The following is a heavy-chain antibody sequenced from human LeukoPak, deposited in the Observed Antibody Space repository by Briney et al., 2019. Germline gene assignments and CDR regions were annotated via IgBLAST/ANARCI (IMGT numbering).Heavy chain of an antibody. CDR1: GGSFSGYF. V-gene: IGHV4-34*01. D-gene: IGHD1-26*01. J-gene: IGHJ4*02. CDR2: ISHNGST. CDR3: ASSGGSYSHRGFDY. Sequence: PSETLSLTCAVYGGSFSGYFWSYIRQPPGKGLEWLGEISHNGSTNYSPSLKSRVTISVDTSKNQFSLQLNSVTPEDTAVYYCASSGGSYSHRGFDYWGQGTLVTVSS.